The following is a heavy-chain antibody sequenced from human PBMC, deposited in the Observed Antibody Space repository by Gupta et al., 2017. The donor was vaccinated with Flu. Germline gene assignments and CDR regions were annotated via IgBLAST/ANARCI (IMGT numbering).Heavy chain of an antibody. Sequence: QVQLVQSGAEVKNPGASVKVSCKAAGYTFTSYYMHWVRQAPGQGLEWMGIINPSGGSTSYAQKFQGRVTMTRDTSTSTVYMELSSLRSEDTAVYYCAREGYGDGYNFWAFDIWGQGTMVTVSS. D-gene: IGHD5-24*01. V-gene: IGHV1-46*01. CDR1: GYTFTSYY. CDR3: AREGYGDGYNFWAFDI. CDR2: INPSGGST. J-gene: IGHJ3*02.